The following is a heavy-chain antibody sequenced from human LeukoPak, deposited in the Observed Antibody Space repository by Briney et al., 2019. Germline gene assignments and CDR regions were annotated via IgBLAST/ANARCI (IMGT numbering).Heavy chain of an antibody. CDR2: ISPYNGNT. Sequence: ASVKVSCKTSGYIFSTYGISWVRQAPGQGLEWMGFISPYNGNTKYAQKLQGRVTMTTDTSTSTAYMELRSLRSDDTAMYYCARETYHDILTGTDYWGQGTLVTVSS. CDR3: ARETYHDILTGTDY. V-gene: IGHV1-18*01. D-gene: IGHD3-9*01. J-gene: IGHJ4*02. CDR1: GYIFSTYG.